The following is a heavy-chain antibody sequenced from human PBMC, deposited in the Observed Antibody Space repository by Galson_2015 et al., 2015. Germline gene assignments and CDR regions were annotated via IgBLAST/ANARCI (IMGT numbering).Heavy chain of an antibody. CDR2: IKSKADGGAT. CDR3: ATERLTFTTIVVVSFDY. CDR1: GLTFSNAW. V-gene: IGHV3-15*01. Sequence: SLRLSCAASGLTFSNAWMSWVRQAPGKGLEWVGRIKSKADGGATAYGAPVKGRFTISRDDSKNTLYLQVNSLKTEDTAVYFCATERLTFTTIVVVSFDYWGQGNLVTVSS. J-gene: IGHJ4*02. D-gene: IGHD3-22*01.